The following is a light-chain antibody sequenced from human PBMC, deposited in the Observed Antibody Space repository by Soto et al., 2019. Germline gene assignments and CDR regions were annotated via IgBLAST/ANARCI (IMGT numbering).Light chain of an antibody. CDR3: QQCFGPPLLT. CDR2: GAS. V-gene: IGKV1-39*01. Sequence: DIQITQSPSSLSASVGDRVAITCRGIQRISTFLNWYEQKPWKLPKLLIYGASFLERGVPSTFSGKRSGTDYTLTISSLQPEDFATYYCQQCFGPPLLTFGGGTKVEIK. J-gene: IGKJ4*01. CDR1: QRISTF.